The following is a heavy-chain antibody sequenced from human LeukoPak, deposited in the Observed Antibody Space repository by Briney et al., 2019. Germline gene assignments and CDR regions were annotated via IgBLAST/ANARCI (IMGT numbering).Heavy chain of an antibody. CDR1: GDSVSSDNYY. CDR3: ARARYSSSWFFDY. D-gene: IGHD6-13*01. CDR2: IYTSGIT. Sequence: SETLSLTCTVSGDSVSSDNYYWSWIRQPAGKGLEWIGHIYTSGITTYNPSLKSRVTISLDTSKNQFSLNLNSVTAADTAIYTCARARYSSSWFFDYWDQGTLVTVSS. V-gene: IGHV4-61*09. J-gene: IGHJ4*02.